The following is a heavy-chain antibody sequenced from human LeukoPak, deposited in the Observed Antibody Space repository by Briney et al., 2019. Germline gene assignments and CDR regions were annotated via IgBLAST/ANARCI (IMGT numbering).Heavy chain of an antibody. J-gene: IGHJ4*02. CDR3: AGEYCSGGSCRQGFDY. CDR1: GYTFTDYY. V-gene: IGHV1-2*02. D-gene: IGHD2-15*01. Sequence: GASVKVSCKASGYTFTDYYMHWVRQAPGQGLEWMGWINPNSGDTNHAQNFQGRVTLTRDTSISTAYMELGSLRSDDSAVYYCAGEYCSGGSCRQGFDYWGQGTLVTVSS. CDR2: INPNSGDT.